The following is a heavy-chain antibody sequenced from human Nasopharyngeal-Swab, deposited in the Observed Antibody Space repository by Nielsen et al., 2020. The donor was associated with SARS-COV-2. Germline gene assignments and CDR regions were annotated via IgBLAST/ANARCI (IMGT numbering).Heavy chain of an antibody. CDR2: IYTSGST. J-gene: IGHJ2*01. CDR1: GGSISSGSYY. V-gene: IGHV4-61*02. CDR3: ARASAGYFDL. Sequence: SETLSLTCTVSGGSISSGSYYWSWIRQPAGKGLEWIGRIYTSGSTNYSPSLKSRVTISVDTSKNQFSLKLSSVTAADTAVYYCARASAGYFDLWGRGTLVTVSS.